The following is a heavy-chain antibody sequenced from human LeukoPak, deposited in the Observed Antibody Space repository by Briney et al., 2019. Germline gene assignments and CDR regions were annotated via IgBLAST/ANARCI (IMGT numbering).Heavy chain of an antibody. CDR3: ARQPTVTTRWFDP. V-gene: IGHV5-10-1*01. D-gene: IGHD4-17*01. CDR2: IDPSDSYT. CDR1: GYSFTSYW. J-gene: IGHJ5*02. Sequence: GESPKISCKGSGYSFTSYWISWVRQMPGKGLEWMGRIDPSDSYTNYSPSFQGHVTISADKSISTAYLQWSSLKASDTAMYYCARQPTVTTRWFDPWGQGTLVTVSS.